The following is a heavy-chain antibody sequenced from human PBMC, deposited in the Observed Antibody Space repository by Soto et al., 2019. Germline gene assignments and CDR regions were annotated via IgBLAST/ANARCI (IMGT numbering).Heavy chain of an antibody. CDR3: AREYCDSTRCFLPDY. Sequence: ASVTVSCQASGYTFTSYGLSWVRQAPGQGLEWMGWINPYNGNTKDTQKLQGRVTMTTDTSTSTAYMELRSLRSDDTAVYYCAREYCDSTRCFLPDYWGQGALVTVSS. V-gene: IGHV1-18*01. CDR1: GYTFTSYG. CDR2: INPYNGNT. D-gene: IGHD2-2*01. J-gene: IGHJ4*02.